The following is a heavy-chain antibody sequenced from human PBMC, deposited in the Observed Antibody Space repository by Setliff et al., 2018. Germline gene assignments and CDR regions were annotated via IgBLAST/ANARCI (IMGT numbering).Heavy chain of an antibody. J-gene: IGHJ6*02. Sequence: GASVKVSCKASGYTFTNYGVTWVRQAPGQGLEWMGGIIPILGIANYAQKFQGRVTITADKSTSTAYMELRSLRSDDTAVYYCARVMGSWELLRGYYYYGMDVWGQGTTVTVSS. CDR2: IIPILGIA. CDR3: ARVMGSWELLRGYYYYGMDV. V-gene: IGHV1-69*10. D-gene: IGHD1-26*01. CDR1: GYTFTNYG.